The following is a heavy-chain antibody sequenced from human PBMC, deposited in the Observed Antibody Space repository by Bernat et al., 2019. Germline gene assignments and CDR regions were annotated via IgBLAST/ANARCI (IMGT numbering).Heavy chain of an antibody. CDR2: ISWNSATI. CDR1: GFTFDDYA. CDR3: AKDFRGYSGYDSPDFDY. Sequence: EVQLVESGGGLVQPGRSLRLSCAASGFTFDDYAMHWVRQAPGKGLEWVSGISWNSATIAYADSVKGRFTISRDNAKNSLYLQMNSLRAEDTALYYCAKDFRGYSGYDSPDFDYWGQGTLVTVSS. V-gene: IGHV3-9*01. J-gene: IGHJ4*02. D-gene: IGHD5-12*01.